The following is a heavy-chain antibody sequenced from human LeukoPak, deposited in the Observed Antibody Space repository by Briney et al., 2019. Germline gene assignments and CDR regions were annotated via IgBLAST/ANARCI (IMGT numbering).Heavy chain of an antibody. J-gene: IGHJ6*02. CDR1: GFTFSSYG. Sequence: GGSLRLSCAASGFTFSSYGMPWVRQAPGKGLEWVAVISYDGSNKYYADSVKGRFTISRDNSKNTLYLQMNSLRAEDTAVYYCAKERVSGWYPNYYYYYGMDVWGQGTTVTVSS. CDR3: AKERVSGWYPNYYYYYGMDV. D-gene: IGHD6-19*01. V-gene: IGHV3-30*18. CDR2: ISYDGSNK.